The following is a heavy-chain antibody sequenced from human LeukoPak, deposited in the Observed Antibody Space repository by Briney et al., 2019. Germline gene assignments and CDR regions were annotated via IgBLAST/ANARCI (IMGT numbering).Heavy chain of an antibody. J-gene: IGHJ6*03. Sequence: GGSLRLSCAASGFTFSSYAMSWVRQAPGKGLEWVSAINGSGGSTYYADSVKGRFTISRDNSKNTLYLQMNSLRAEDTAVYYCAKAFQGSHYYYYYMDVWGKGTTVTVSS. CDR3: AKAFQGSHYYYYYMDV. V-gene: IGHV3-23*01. CDR1: GFTFSSYA. CDR2: INGSGGST. D-gene: IGHD2-21*01.